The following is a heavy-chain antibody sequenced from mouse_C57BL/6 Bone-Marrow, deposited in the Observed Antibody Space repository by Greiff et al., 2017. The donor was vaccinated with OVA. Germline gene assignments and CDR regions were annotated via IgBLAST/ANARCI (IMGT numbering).Heavy chain of an antibody. CDR2: IYPRDGST. Sequence: VKLQQSDAELVKPGASVKISCKVSGYTFTDHTIHWMKQRPEQGLEWIGYIYPRDGSTKYNEKFKGKATLTADKSSSTAYMQLNSLTSEDSAVYFCARWGYYGSSHWYFDVWGTGTTVTVSS. D-gene: IGHD1-1*01. CDR3: ARWGYYGSSHWYFDV. CDR1: GYTFTDHT. V-gene: IGHV1-78*01. J-gene: IGHJ1*03.